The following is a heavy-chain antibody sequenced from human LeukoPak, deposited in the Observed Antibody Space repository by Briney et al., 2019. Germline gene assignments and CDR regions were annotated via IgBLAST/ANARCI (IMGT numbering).Heavy chain of an antibody. J-gene: IGHJ4*02. CDR2: IKNKADGGTA. V-gene: IGHV3-15*01. D-gene: IGHD3-22*01. CDR3: TTTFYYDSSGYHDY. CDR1: GFNFSNAW. Sequence: GGSRRLSCAASGFNFSNAWMSWVRQAPGKGLEWVGRIKNKADGGTADYAAPVKGRFTISRDDSKNTLYLQMNRLQTEDTAMYHCTTTFYYDSSGYHDYWGQGTLVTVSS.